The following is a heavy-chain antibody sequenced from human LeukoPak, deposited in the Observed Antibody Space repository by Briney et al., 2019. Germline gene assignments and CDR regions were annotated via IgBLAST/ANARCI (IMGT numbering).Heavy chain of an antibody. CDR2: INHSGST. CDR3: ASSLYSSSLVLSIFDY. Sequence: PSETLSLTCAVYGGSFSGYYWSWIRQPPGKGLEWIGEINHSGSTNYNPSLKSRVTISVDTSKNQFSLKLSSVTAADTAVYYCASSLYSSSLVLSIFDYWGQGTLVTVSS. V-gene: IGHV4-34*01. J-gene: IGHJ4*02. CDR1: GGSFSGYY. D-gene: IGHD6-6*01.